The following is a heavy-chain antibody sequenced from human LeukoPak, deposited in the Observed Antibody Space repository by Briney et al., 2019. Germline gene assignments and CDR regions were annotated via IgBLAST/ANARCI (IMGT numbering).Heavy chain of an antibody. CDR2: ISGDGSKK. V-gene: IGHV3-43*02. CDR1: GFTFDEYA. Sequence: GGSPRLSCVASGFTFDEYAMHWVRQAPGKSLEWVSLISGDGSKKHYADSVKGRFTISRDNSKNSLFLQVNSLRTEDTALYYCAKDMGPLGTIWLDYWGQGTLVSVSS. CDR3: AKDMGPLGTIWLDY. D-gene: IGHD3-3*01. J-gene: IGHJ4*02.